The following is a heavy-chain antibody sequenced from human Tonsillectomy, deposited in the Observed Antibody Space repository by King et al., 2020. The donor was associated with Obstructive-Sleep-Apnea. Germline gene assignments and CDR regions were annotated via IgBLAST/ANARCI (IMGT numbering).Heavy chain of an antibody. Sequence: VQLVESGGGVVQPGRSLRLSCAASGFTFSSYAMHWVRQAPGKGLEWVAVISYDGSNKYYADSVKGRFTISRDNSKNTLYLQMNSLRAEDTAVYYCARSDGYNSPSFDYWGQGTLVTVSS. J-gene: IGHJ4*02. V-gene: IGHV3-30*04. D-gene: IGHD5-24*01. CDR3: ARSDGYNSPSFDY. CDR2: ISYDGSNK. CDR1: GFTFSSYA.